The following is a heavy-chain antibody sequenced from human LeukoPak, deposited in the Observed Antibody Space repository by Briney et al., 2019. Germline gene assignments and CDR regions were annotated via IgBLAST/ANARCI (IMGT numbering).Heavy chain of an antibody. J-gene: IGHJ3*02. CDR3: ARDGTFDI. CDR1: GYTFTSYG. Sequence: GASVKVSCKASGYTFTSYGISWVRQAPGQGLEWMGWINPNSGDTNYAQKFQGRVTMTRDTSISTAYMELSRLRADDTAMFYCARDGTFDIWGQGTMVTVSS. V-gene: IGHV1-2*02. CDR2: INPNSGDT. D-gene: IGHD1-26*01.